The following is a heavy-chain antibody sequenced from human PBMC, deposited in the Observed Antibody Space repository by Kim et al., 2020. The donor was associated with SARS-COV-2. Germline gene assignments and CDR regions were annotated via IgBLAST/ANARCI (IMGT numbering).Heavy chain of an antibody. Sequence: ASVKVSCKASGYTFTSYAMHWVRQAPGQRLEWMVWINAGNGNTKYSQKFQGRVTITRDTSASTAYMELSSLRSEDTAVYYCARGGGPDGYFDFDYWGQGTLVTVSS. D-gene: IGHD5-12*01. J-gene: IGHJ4*02. CDR3: ARGGGPDGYFDFDY. V-gene: IGHV1-3*01. CDR1: GYTFTSYA. CDR2: INAGNGNT.